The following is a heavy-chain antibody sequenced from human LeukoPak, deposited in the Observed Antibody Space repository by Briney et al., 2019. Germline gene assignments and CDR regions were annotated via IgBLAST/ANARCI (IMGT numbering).Heavy chain of an antibody. CDR1: GFTFSSYS. J-gene: IGHJ6*02. CDR3: ARGRSGWSPNYYYGMDV. D-gene: IGHD6-19*01. Sequence: RGSLRLSCAASGFTFSSYSMNWVRQAPGKGLEWVSFISSTTSYKYYADSVKGRFTISRDNAKNSLYLQMNSLRAEDTAVYYCARGRSGWSPNYYYGMDVWGQGTTVTVSS. CDR2: ISSTTSYK. V-gene: IGHV3-21*01.